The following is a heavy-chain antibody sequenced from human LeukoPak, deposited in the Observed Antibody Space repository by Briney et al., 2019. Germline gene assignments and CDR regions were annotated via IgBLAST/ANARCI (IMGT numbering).Heavy chain of an antibody. CDR3: ARDHASYGGFDY. CDR2: ISSSSSYI. D-gene: IGHD2-21*01. J-gene: IGHJ4*02. CDR1: GFTFSSYS. Sequence: GGSLRLSCAASGFTFSSYSMNWVRQAPGKGLEWVSSISSSSSYIYYADSVKGRFTISRDNAKNSLYLQMNSLRAEDTAVYYCARDHASYGGFDYWGRGTLVTVSS. V-gene: IGHV3-21*01.